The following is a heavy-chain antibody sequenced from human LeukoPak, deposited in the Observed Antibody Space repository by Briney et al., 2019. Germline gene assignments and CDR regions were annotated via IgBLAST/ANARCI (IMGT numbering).Heavy chain of an antibody. D-gene: IGHD3-22*01. CDR1: GYSFTSYW. CDR2: IYPGDSDT. Sequence: GESLKISCKGSGYSFTSYWIGWVRQMPGKGLEWMGIIYPGDSDTRYSPSFQGQVIISADKSISTAYLQWSSLKASDTAMYYCARPVIPDSSAYSDAFDIWGQGTMVTVSS. CDR3: ARPVIPDSSAYSDAFDI. J-gene: IGHJ3*02. V-gene: IGHV5-51*01.